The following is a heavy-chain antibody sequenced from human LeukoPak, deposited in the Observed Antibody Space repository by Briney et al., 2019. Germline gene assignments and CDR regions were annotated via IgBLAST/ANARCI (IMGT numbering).Heavy chain of an antibody. CDR3: AKPNVGGLYGDYVDY. CDR1: GFTFSSYE. V-gene: IGHV3-23*01. D-gene: IGHD4-17*01. CDR2: ISGSGGST. J-gene: IGHJ4*02. Sequence: PGGSLRLSCAASGFTFSSYEMNWVRQAPGKGLEWVSGISGSGGSTYYADSVKGRFTISRDNSKNTLYLQVNSLRAEDTAVYYCAKPNVGGLYGDYVDYWGQGTLVTVSA.